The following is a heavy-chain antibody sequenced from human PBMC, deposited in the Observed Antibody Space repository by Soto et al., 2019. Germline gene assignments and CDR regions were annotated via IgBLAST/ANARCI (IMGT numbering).Heavy chain of an antibody. J-gene: IGHJ4*02. D-gene: IGHD4-17*01. CDR3: AKSTGAADGDDPYTLDY. V-gene: IGHV3-23*01. CDR1: GFTFSSYA. CDR2: ISGSVVST. Sequence: EVQLLESGGGLVQPGGSLRLSCAASGFTFSSYAMSCVGQAPGKGLEWVSTISGSVVSTYYADSVKGRFTISRDNSKNPLYLPMNSLGAEDTAVSYCAKSTGAADGDDPYTLDYWGQGILVTVS.